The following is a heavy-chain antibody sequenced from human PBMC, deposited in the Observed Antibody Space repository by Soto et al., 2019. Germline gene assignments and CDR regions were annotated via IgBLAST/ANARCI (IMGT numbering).Heavy chain of an antibody. Sequence: GSLRLSCAASGFTFSTYALRWVRQAPGKGLEWVSAISANGQGIYYADSVRGRFTISRDNSKNTIFLHVDSLRAEDTAVYYCAKDRNYPRDQFHYWGQGTLVTVSS. CDR2: ISANGQGI. D-gene: IGHD1-7*01. CDR1: GFTFSTYA. CDR3: AKDRNYPRDQFHY. J-gene: IGHJ4*02. V-gene: IGHV3-23*01.